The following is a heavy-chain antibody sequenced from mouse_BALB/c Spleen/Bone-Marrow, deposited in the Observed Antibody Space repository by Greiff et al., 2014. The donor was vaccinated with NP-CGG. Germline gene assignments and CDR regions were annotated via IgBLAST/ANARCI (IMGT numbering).Heavy chain of an antibody. CDR2: IYPCNDCT. J-gene: IGHJ1*01. Sequence: VPLTQSGPELVRPGASVKMSCQASGYTFTGYVMHWVKQRPGQGLEWIGYIYPCNDCTEYTEKFKGKATLTVDKSSSTAYMQLSSLTSEDSAVYYCARSYYGSNWYFDGWGAGTTVTGSA. CDR3: ARSYYGSNWYFDG. D-gene: IGHD1-1*01. CDR1: GYTFTGYV. V-gene: IGHV1S136*01.